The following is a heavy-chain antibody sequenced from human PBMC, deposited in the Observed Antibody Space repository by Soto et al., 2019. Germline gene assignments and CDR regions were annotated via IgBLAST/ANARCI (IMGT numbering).Heavy chain of an antibody. CDR1: GFPFRSYG. CDR2: ISYDGSNK. D-gene: IGHD3-22*01. Sequence: GGSLRLSCAASGFPFRSYGMHWVRQAPGKGLEWVAVISYDGSNKYYADSVKGRFTISRDNSKNTLYLQMNSLRAEDTAVYYCAKEPNYYDSSGVDYWGQGTLVTVSS. CDR3: AKEPNYYDSSGVDY. J-gene: IGHJ4*02. V-gene: IGHV3-30*18.